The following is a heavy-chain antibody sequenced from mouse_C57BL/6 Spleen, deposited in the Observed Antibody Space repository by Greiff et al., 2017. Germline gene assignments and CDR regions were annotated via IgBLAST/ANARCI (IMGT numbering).Heavy chain of an antibody. D-gene: IGHD2-4*01. CDR2: ISYDGSN. CDR1: GYSITSGYY. V-gene: IGHV3-6*01. CDR3: ARDGFYYEYDLAWFAY. Sequence: EVKLMESGPGLVKPSQSLSLTCSVTGYSITSGYYWNWIRQFPGNKLEWMGYISYDGSNNYNPSLKNRISITRDTSKNQFFLKLNSVTTEDTATYYCARDGFYYEYDLAWFAYWGQGTLVTVSA. J-gene: IGHJ3*01.